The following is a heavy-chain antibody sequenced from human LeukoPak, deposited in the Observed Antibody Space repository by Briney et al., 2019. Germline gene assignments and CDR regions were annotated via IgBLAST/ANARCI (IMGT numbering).Heavy chain of an antibody. CDR3: TTDPHSGYDHFYYYYYGMDV. Sequence: GGSLRLSCAASGFTFSNAWMSWVRQAPGKGLEWVGRIKSKTDGGTTDYAAPVKGRFTISRDDSKNTLYLQMNSLKTEDTAVYYCTTDPHSGYDHFYYYYYGMDVWGQGTTVTVSS. V-gene: IGHV3-15*01. CDR2: IKSKTDGGTT. J-gene: IGHJ6*02. D-gene: IGHD5-12*01. CDR1: GFTFSNAW.